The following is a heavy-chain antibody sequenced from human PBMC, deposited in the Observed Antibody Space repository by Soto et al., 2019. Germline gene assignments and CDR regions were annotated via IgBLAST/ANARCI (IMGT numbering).Heavy chain of an antibody. V-gene: IGHV1-18*01. J-gene: IGHJ3*02. CDR3: AGDWPYYYDSSGYYGGVFNAFDI. CDR2: ISAYNGNT. CDR1: GYTFTSYG. Sequence: GASVKVSCKASGYTFTSYGISWVRQAPGQGLEWMGWISAYNGNTNYAEELQGRVTMTKDTYTSTDCMELRSLRSDDTAVYYCAGDWPYYYDSSGYYGGVFNAFDIWG. D-gene: IGHD3-22*01.